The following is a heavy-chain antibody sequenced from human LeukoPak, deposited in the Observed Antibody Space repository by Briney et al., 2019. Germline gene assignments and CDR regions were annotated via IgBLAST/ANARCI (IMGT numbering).Heavy chain of an antibody. Sequence: GGSLRLSCGASGFTFSSYWMHWVRQAPGKGLVWISRINSDGSTTSYADSVKGRFTISRDNSKNTLYLQMNSLRAEDTAVYYCARDSSRSSSGWYSPAYYYYYGMDVWGQGTTVTVSS. CDR2: INSDGSTT. V-gene: IGHV3-74*01. J-gene: IGHJ6*02. D-gene: IGHD6-19*01. CDR3: ARDSSRSSSGWYSPAYYYYYGMDV. CDR1: GFTFSSYW.